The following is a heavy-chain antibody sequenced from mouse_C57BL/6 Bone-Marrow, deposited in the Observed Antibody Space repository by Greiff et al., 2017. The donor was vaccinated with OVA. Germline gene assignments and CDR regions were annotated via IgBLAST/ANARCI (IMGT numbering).Heavy chain of an antibody. J-gene: IGHJ3*01. CDR1: GYTFTSYW. CDR3: ARRLGPSTPWFAY. D-gene: IGHD4-1*01. V-gene: IGHV1-50*01. Sequence: QVQLQQPGAELVKPGASVKLSCKASGYTFTSYWMQWVKQRPGQGLEWIGEIDPSDSYTNYNQKFKGKATLTVDTSSSTAYMQLSILTSEDSAVYYCARRLGPSTPWFAYWGQGTLVTVSA. CDR2: IDPSDSYT.